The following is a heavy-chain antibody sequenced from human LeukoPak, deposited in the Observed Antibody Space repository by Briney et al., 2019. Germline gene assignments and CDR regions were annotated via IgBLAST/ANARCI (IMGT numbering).Heavy chain of an antibody. CDR1: GFSFSSHN. Sequence: GGSLRLSCTASGFSFSSHNMNWVRQTPGTGLEWVAFISSSSSYIYYADSVKGRFTISRDNAKNSLYLQMNSLRAEDTAVYYCARDWVAGGFDYWGQGTLVTVSS. V-gene: IGHV3-21*05. CDR3: ARDWVAGGFDY. CDR2: ISSSSSYI. J-gene: IGHJ4*02. D-gene: IGHD2-15*01.